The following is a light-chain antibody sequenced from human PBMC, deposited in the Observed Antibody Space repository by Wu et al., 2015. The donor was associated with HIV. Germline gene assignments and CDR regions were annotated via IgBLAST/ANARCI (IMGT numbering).Light chain of an antibody. V-gene: IGKV3-15*01. J-gene: IGKJ1*01. CDR2: GAS. CDR1: HNLSWN. Sequence: ETVMTQSPDTLSVSPGERATLSCRASHNLSWNLAWYQQKPGQAPRLLIYGASTRATGIPARFSGSGSGTEFTLTISSLQAEDSAVYYCQQYNNWPPGTFGQGTKVEIK. CDR3: QQYNNWPPGT.